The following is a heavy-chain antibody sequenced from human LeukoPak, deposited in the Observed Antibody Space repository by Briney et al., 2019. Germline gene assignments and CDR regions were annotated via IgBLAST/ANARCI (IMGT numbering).Heavy chain of an antibody. D-gene: IGHD6-13*01. J-gene: IGHJ4*02. CDR3: AGRSYSSTFDY. CDR1: GGSISSSSYY. V-gene: IGHV4-39*01. CDR2: IYYSGST. Sequence: PSETLSLTCTVSGGSISSSSYYWGWIRQPPGKGLEWIGSIYYSGSTYYNPSLKSRVTISVDTSKNQFSLKLSSVTAADTAVYYCAGRSYSSTFDYWGQGTLVTVSS.